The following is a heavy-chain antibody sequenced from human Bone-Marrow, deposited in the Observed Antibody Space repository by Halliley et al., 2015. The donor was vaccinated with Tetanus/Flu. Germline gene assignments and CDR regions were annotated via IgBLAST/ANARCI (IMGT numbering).Heavy chain of an antibody. Sequence: IGSMFYRGGAYYNPPLKSRVTMSVDTSKNQFSLKVRSVIAADTALYFCARHQSAVAGTHFFDYWGQGTLVTVSS. J-gene: IGHJ4*02. D-gene: IGHD6-19*01. V-gene: IGHV4-39*01. CDR3: ARHQSAVAGTHFFDY. CDR2: MFYRGGA.